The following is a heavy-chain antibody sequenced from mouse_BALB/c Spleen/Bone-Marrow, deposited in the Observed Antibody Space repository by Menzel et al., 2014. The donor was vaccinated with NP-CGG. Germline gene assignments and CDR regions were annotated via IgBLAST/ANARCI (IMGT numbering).Heavy chain of an antibody. CDR3: AIHGEAKDY. CDR1: GYTFTNYW. J-gene: IGHJ4*01. V-gene: IGHV1-63*02. CDR2: IYPGAVYT. Sequence: QVHVKQSGAELVRPGTSVKMSCKAAGYTFTNYWIGWVKQRPGHGLEWIGDIYPGAVYTNYNEKFKGKATLTADTSSSTAYMQLSSLTSEDSAIYYCAIHGEAKDYWGQGTSVTVSS.